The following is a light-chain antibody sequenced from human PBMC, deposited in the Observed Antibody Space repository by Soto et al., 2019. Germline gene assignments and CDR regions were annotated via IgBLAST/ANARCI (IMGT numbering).Light chain of an antibody. CDR1: QGISSY. Sequence: DIQMTQSPSSLSASVGDRVTITCRASQGISSYLAWYQQKPGKAPKLLIYAASTLQSGVPSRFSGSGSGTDFTLTVSCLQSEDFTTYYCQQTNSLPVTFGQGTRLEI. V-gene: IGKV1-12*01. CDR2: AAS. J-gene: IGKJ5*01. CDR3: QQTNSLPVT.